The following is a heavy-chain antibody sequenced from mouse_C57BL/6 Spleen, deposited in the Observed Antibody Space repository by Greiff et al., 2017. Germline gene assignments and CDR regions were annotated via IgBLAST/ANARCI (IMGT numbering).Heavy chain of an antibody. V-gene: IGHV1-54*01. Sequence: QVQLQQSGAELVRPGTSVKVSCKASGYAFTNYLIEWVKQRPGQGLEWIGVINPGSGGTNYNEKFKGKAILTADKSSSTAYMQLSSLTSEDSAVYFCTREGAYAMDYWGQGTSVTVSS. J-gene: IGHJ4*01. CDR2: INPGSGGT. CDR1: GYAFTNYL. CDR3: TREGAYAMDY.